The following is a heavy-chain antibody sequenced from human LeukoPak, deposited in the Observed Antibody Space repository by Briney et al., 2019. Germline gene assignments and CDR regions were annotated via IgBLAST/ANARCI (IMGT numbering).Heavy chain of an antibody. CDR3: AKGRGHYYHYMGV. V-gene: IGHV3-20*04. CDR1: GFTFSNYW. D-gene: IGHD3-10*01. Sequence: GGSLRLSCAASGFTFSNYWMSWVRQVPGKGLEWVSGINWNGGSTGYADSVKGRFTISRDNAKNSLYLQMNSLRAEDTAVYYCAKGRGHYYHYMGVWGKGTTVTVSS. CDR2: INWNGGST. J-gene: IGHJ6*03.